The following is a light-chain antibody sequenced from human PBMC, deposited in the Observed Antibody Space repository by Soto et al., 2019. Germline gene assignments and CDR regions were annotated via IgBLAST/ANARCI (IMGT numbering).Light chain of an antibody. CDR1: SSDVGGYIY. Sequence: QSVLTQPASVSGSPVQSITISCTGTSSDVGGYIYVSWYQQHPGKAPKLMIYDVTSRPSGVSYRFSGSKSGNTASLTISGLQAEDEADYYCSSYTTSSSYVFGTGTQVTVL. CDR2: DVT. CDR3: SSYTTSSSYV. J-gene: IGLJ1*01. V-gene: IGLV2-14*01.